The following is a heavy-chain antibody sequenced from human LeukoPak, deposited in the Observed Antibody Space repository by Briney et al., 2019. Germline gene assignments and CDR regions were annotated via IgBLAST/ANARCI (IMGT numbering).Heavy chain of an antibody. CDR2: INHSGST. V-gene: IGHV4-34*01. D-gene: IGHD2-8*01. CDR3: ARSMAMDV. CDR1: SLSFSGYY. J-gene: IGHJ6*02. Sequence: SETLSLTCAVYSLSFSGYYWSWVRQPPGKGLEWIGEINHSGSTNYNPSLKSQVTISVDTSKNQFSLKLSSVTAADTAVYYCARSMAMDVWGQGTTVTVPS.